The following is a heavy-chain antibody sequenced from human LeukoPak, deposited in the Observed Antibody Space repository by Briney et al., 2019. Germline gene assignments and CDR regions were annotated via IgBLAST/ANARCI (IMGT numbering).Heavy chain of an antibody. CDR1: GGSISSSSYY. Sequence: PSETLSLTCSVSGGSISSSSYYWGWIRQPPGKGLEWIGSIYYSGSTYYNPSLKSRVTISVDTSKNQFSLKLSSVTAADTAVYYCAREVEVGALNAFDIWGQGTMVTVSS. J-gene: IGHJ3*02. CDR3: AREVEVGALNAFDI. D-gene: IGHD1-26*01. CDR2: IYYSGST. V-gene: IGHV4-39*02.